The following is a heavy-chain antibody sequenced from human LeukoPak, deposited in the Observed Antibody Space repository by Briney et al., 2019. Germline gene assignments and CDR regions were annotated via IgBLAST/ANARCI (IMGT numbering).Heavy chain of an antibody. V-gene: IGHV3-23*01. CDR1: GFTFSNYG. Sequence: GGSLRLSCAASGFTFSNYGMCWVRQAPGEGLEWVSLISGDGGNTYYPDSVKGRFTISRDNSKNTVYLQMNSLRAEDTALYYCAPDLRGSASSLDDWGQGTLVTVSS. D-gene: IGHD6-25*01. J-gene: IGHJ4*02. CDR2: ISGDGGNT. CDR3: APDLRGSASSLDD.